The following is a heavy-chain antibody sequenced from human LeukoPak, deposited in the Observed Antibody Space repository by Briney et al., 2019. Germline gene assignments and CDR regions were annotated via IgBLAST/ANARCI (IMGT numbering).Heavy chain of an antibody. Sequence: SETLSLTCTVSDDSITIYYWSWIRRPPGKGLEWIGSIYYSGSTNYNPFLKSRVTISVDTSKNQFSLKLNSVTAADTAVYYCARDGDYNILTGYFAFDIWGQGTMVTVSS. D-gene: IGHD3-9*01. V-gene: IGHV4-59*01. CDR2: IYYSGST. CDR1: DDSITIYY. CDR3: ARDGDYNILTGYFAFDI. J-gene: IGHJ3*02.